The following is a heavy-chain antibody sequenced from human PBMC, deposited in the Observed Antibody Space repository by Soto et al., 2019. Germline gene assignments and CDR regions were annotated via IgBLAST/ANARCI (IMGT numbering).Heavy chain of an antibody. D-gene: IGHD2-2*01. CDR1: GGSISSGGYS. V-gene: IGHV4-30-2*01. CDR3: ASLGKYYQSLDP. CDR2: IYHSGST. Sequence: TLSLTCAVSGGSISSGGYSWSWIRQPPGKGLEWIGYIYHSGSTYYNPSLKRRVTISVDRSRRQFSLRLSSVSAADTAVYYCASLGKYYQSLDPWGPGTLVTGTS. J-gene: IGHJ5*02.